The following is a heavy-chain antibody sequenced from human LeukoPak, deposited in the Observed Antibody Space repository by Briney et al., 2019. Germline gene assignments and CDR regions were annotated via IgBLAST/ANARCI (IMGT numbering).Heavy chain of an antibody. V-gene: IGHV1-69*06. CDR2: IIPIFGTA. J-gene: IGHJ4*02. CDR1: GGTFSSYA. Sequence: SVKVSCKASGGTFSSYAISWVRQAPGQGLEWMGRIIPIFGTANYAQKFQGRVTITADKSTSTAYMELSSLRSEDTAMYYCARNVRIAAAGTGSSGPDYWGQGTLVTVSS. CDR3: ARNVRIAAAGTGSSGPDY. D-gene: IGHD6-13*01.